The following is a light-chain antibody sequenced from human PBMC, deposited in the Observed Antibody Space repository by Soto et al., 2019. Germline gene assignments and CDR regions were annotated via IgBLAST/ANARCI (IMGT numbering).Light chain of an antibody. V-gene: IGLV2-8*01. CDR1: SSDVGGYNY. CDR3: TSYAGSNTFVV. J-gene: IGLJ3*02. CDR2: EVT. Sequence: QSALTQPPSASGSPGQSVAISCTGTSSDVGGYNYVSWYQQHPGKAPKLMIYEVTKRPSGVPDRFSGSKSGNTASLTVSGLQAEDEADYYSTSYAGSNTFVVYGGGTKVTVL.